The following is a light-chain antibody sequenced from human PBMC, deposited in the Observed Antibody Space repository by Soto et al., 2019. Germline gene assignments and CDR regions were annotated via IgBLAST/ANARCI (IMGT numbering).Light chain of an antibody. CDR2: EDD. Sequence: NFLLTQPHSVSESPGKTVTISCTRSSGSVASNSVQWYQQRPGSAPTTVISEDDQRPSGVPDRFSGSIDTSSNSASLTISGLKTEDEADYYYQSYDSDNHWVFGGGTKLTVL. CDR1: SGSVASNS. V-gene: IGLV6-57*04. J-gene: IGLJ3*02. CDR3: QSYDSDNHWV.